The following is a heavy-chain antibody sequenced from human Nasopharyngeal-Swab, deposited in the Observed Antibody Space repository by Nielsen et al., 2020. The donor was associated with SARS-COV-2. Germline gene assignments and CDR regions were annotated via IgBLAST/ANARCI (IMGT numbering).Heavy chain of an antibody. V-gene: IGHV4-34*01. CDR2: INHSGST. J-gene: IGHJ5*02. Sequence: RQAPGKGLEWIGEINHSGSTNYNPSLKSRVTISVDTSKNQFSLKLSSVTAADTAAYYCARGRGGWLGVNWFDPWGQGTLVTVSS. CDR3: ARGRGGWLGVNWFDP. D-gene: IGHD3-10*01.